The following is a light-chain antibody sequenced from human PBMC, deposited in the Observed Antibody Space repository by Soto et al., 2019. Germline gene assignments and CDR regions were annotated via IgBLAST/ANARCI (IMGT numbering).Light chain of an antibody. Sequence: DIQMTRSPSFLSASVGYRFTITCRASQAISNYLNWYQKKTGKAPNLLIFGAKTLQSGVPSRLSGSGYGTDFTITITTMQTEDVGIYYCQQCHANPLTFGQGTRLEIK. CDR3: QQCHANPLT. CDR2: GAK. J-gene: IGKJ5*01. V-gene: IGKV1-39*01. CDR1: QAISNY.